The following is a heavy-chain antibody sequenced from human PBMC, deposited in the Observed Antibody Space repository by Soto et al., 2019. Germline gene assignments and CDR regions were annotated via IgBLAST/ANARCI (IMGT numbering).Heavy chain of an antibody. D-gene: IGHD2-15*01. J-gene: IGHJ4*02. CDR2: IYPGDSDT. Sequence: PGESLKISCKGSGYSFTSYWIGWVRQMPGKGLEWMGIIYPGDSDTRYSPSFQGQVTISADKSISTAYLQWSSLKASDTAMYYCARLRYCSGGSCYYFDYWGQGTLVTVSS. CDR3: ARLRYCSGGSCYYFDY. V-gene: IGHV5-51*01. CDR1: GYSFTSYW.